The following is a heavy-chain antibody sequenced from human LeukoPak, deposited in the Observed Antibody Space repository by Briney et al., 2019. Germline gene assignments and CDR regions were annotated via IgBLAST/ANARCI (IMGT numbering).Heavy chain of an antibody. CDR2: INHSGST. CDR3: ARELGVHKAFDY. D-gene: IGHD3-16*01. Sequence: SETLSLTCAVYGGSFSGYYWSWIRQPPGKGLEWIGEINHSGSTDYNPSLKSRVTISVDTSKNQFSLKLSSVTAADTAVYYCARELGVHKAFDYWGQGTLVTVSS. J-gene: IGHJ4*02. CDR1: GGSFSGYY. V-gene: IGHV4-34*01.